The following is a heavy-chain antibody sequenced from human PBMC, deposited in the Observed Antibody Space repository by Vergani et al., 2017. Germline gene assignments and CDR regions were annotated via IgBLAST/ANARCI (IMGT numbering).Heavy chain of an antibody. CDR3: AKEDIPETYYYYGMDV. J-gene: IGHJ6*02. D-gene: IGHD2-15*01. CDR1: GGTFSSYA. CDR2: IIPIFGTA. V-gene: IGHV1-69*18. Sequence: QVQLVQSGAEVKKPGSSVKVSCKASGGTFSSYAISWVRQAPGQGLAWMGRIIPIFGTANYAQKFQGRVTITADESTSTAYMELSSLRSEDTAVYYCAKEDIPETYYYYGMDVWGQGTTVTVSS.